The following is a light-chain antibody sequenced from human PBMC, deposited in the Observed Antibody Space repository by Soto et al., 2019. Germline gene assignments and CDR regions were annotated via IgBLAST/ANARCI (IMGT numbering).Light chain of an antibody. CDR3: QSYDSSLSGSEMV. CDR2: GNS. V-gene: IGLV1-40*01. Sequence: QSVLTQPPSVSGAPGQRVTISCTGSSSNIGAGYDVHWYQQLPGTAPKLLIYGNSNRPSGVPDRFSGSKSGTSASLAITGLQAEDEADYYCQSYDSSLSGSEMVFGGGTKLTVL. CDR1: SSNIGAGYD. J-gene: IGLJ2*01.